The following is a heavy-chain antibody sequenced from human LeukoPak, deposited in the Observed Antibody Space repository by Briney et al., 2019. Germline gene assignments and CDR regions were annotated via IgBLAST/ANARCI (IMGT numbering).Heavy chain of an antibody. D-gene: IGHD3-16*01. V-gene: IGHV1-2*02. CDR1: GYTFTGYY. CDR2: INPNSGGT. CDR3: ARVKGGRSFFDY. J-gene: IGHJ4*02. Sequence: ASVKVSCKDSGYTFTGYYMHWVRQAPGQGLEWMGWINPNSGGTNYAQKFQGRVTMTRDTSISTAYMEPSRLRSDDTAVYYCARVKGGRSFFDYWGQGTLVTVSS.